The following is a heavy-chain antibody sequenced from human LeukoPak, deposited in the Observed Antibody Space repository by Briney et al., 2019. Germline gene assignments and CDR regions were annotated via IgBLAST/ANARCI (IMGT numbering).Heavy chain of an antibody. D-gene: IGHD3-22*01. CDR3: ARVLSAGYYYGSSGYYSPFRWLDP. CDR2: IIPILGIV. J-gene: IGHJ5*02. V-gene: IGHV1-69*04. CDR1: GGTFSSYA. Sequence: SVKVSCKASGGTFSSYAISWVRQAPGQGLEWMGRIIPILGIVNYAQKFQGRVTITADKSTSTAYMELSSLRSEDTAVYYCARVLSAGYYYGSSGYYSPFRWLDPWGQGTLVTVSS.